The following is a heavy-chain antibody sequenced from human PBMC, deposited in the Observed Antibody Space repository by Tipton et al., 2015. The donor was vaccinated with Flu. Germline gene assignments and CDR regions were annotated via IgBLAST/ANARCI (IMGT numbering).Heavy chain of an antibody. D-gene: IGHD3-3*01. J-gene: IGHJ4*02. CDR3: ARAIYDFWSGRFDY. CDR1: GGSISSYY. V-gene: IGHV4-59*01. Sequence: TLSLTCTVSGGSISSYYWSWIRQPPGKGLEWIGYIYYSGSTNYNPSLKSRVTISVDTSKNQFSLKLSSVTAADTAVYYCARAIYDFWSGRFDYGGQGTLVTVSS. CDR2: IYYSGST.